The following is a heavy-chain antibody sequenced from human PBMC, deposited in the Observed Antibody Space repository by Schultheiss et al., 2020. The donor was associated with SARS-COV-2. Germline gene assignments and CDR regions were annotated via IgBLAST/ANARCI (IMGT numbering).Heavy chain of an antibody. CDR3: ARDRVGYYYDSSGYYSGYYYGMDV. D-gene: IGHD3-22*01. Sequence: GSLRLSCAVYGGSFSGYYWSWIRQPPGKGLEWIGSIYFSGSTSYNPSLKRRVTISVDTSKNQFSLKLSSVTAADTAVYYCARDRVGYYYDSSGYYSGYYYGMDVWGQGTTVTVSS. CDR1: GGSFSGYY. J-gene: IGHJ6*02. V-gene: IGHV4-34*01. CDR2: IYFSGST.